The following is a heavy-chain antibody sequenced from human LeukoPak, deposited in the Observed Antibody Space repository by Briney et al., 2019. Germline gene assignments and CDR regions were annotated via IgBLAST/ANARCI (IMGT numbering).Heavy chain of an antibody. CDR1: GYTFTGYY. CDR2: INPNSGGT. Sequence: ASVKVSCKASGYTFTGYYMHWVRQAPGQGLEWMGWINPNSGGTNYAQNFQGRVTMTRDTSISTAYMELSRLRSDDTAVYYCARDCGGDCVNFDYWGQGTLVTVSS. V-gene: IGHV1-2*02. J-gene: IGHJ4*02. D-gene: IGHD2-21*02. CDR3: ARDCGGDCVNFDY.